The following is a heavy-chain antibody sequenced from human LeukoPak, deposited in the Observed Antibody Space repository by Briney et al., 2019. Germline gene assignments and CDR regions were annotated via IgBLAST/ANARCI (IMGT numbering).Heavy chain of an antibody. J-gene: IGHJ6*02. D-gene: IGHD4-17*01. V-gene: IGHV3-48*02. CDR1: GFTFSTCS. Sequence: PGGSLRLSCTASGFTFSTCSVNWVRQAPGKGLEWVSYISSSSSKIYYADSVKGRFTISRDKAKNSLYLQMNSLRDEDTAVYYCARLGLGYGDYQYFYGMDVWGQGTTVTVSS. CDR3: ARLGLGYGDYQYFYGMDV. CDR2: ISSSSSKI.